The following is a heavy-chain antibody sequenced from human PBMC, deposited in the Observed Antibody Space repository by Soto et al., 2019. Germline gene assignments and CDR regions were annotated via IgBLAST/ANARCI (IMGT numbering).Heavy chain of an antibody. CDR1: GGSVNGYY. CDR2: INHTGGT. V-gene: IGHV4-34*02. J-gene: IGHJ5*02. D-gene: IGHD3-3*01. Sequence: QVHLQQWGAGLLKPSETLSLTCAVYGGSVNGYYWNWIRQPPGKGLEWIGEINHTGGTHYNPSLKSRVTMSVATSKNQFSLRLSSVTAADTAIYSCATRITVFGLLIPPFDPWGQGTQVTVSS. CDR3: ATRITVFGLLIPPFDP.